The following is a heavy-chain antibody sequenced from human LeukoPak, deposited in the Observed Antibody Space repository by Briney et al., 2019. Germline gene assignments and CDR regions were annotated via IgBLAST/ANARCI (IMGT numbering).Heavy chain of an antibody. V-gene: IGHV1-69*01. CDR2: IIPIFGTA. CDR3: ARDRYPISLFDP. D-gene: IGHD1-14*01. J-gene: IGHJ5*02. CDR1: GGTFSSYA. Sequence: PVKVSCKASGGTFSSYAISWVRQAPGQGLEWMGGIIPIFGTANYAQKFQGRVTITADESTSTAYMELSSLRSEDTAVYYCARDRYPISLFDPWGQGTLVTVSS.